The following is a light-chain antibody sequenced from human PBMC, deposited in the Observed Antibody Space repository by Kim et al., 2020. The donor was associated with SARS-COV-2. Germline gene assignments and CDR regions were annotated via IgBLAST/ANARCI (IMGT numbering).Light chain of an antibody. J-gene: IGKJ5*01. Sequence: DIQMTQFPSSLSASVGDRVTITCRASQKISNYLSWYQQKRPGTSPKLLIYDGFSLQSGVPPRFSGSLSGTNLSFTIRGLQPEDFATYYCQQNFDNPLTFGQGTRLDIK. V-gene: IGKV1-39*01. CDR2: DGF. CDR3: QQNFDNPLT. CDR1: QKISNY.